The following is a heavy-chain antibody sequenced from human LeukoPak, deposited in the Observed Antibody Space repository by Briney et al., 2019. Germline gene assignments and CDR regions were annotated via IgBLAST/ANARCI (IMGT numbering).Heavy chain of an antibody. Sequence: ASVKVSCKVSGYTLTELSMHWVRQAPGQGLEWMGWINPNSGGTNYAQKFQGRVTMTRDTSISTAYMELSRLRSDDTAVYYCARTFSEVELWGQGTLVTVSS. D-gene: IGHD3-16*01. V-gene: IGHV1-2*02. CDR3: ARTFSEVEL. CDR1: GYTLTELS. CDR2: INPNSGGT. J-gene: IGHJ4*02.